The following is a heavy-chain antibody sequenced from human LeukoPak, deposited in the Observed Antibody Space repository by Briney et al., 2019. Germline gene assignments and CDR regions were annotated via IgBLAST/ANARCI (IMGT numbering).Heavy chain of an antibody. CDR2: IIPIFGTA. J-gene: IGHJ3*02. V-gene: IGHV1-69*13. CDR3: ARDSITSAFDI. D-gene: IGHD5-12*01. Sequence: PVASVKVSCKASGYTFTGYYMHWVRQAPGQGLEWMGGIIPIFGTANYAQKFQGRVTITADESTSTAYMELSSLRSEDTAVYYCARDSITSAFDIWGQGTMVTVSS. CDR1: GYTFTGYY.